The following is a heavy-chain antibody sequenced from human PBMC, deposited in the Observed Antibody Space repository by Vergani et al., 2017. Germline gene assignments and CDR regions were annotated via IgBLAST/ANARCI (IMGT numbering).Heavy chain of an antibody. CDR2: IIPIFGTA. V-gene: IGHV1-69*01. Sequence: QVQLVQSGAEVKKPGSSVKVSCKASGGTFSSYAISWVRQAPGQGLEWRGGIIPIFGTANYAQKFQGRGTITADESTSTAYMELSSLRSEDTAVYYCARTVAVVTLASPLYYMDVWGKGTTVTVSS. CDR3: ARTVAVVTLASPLYYMDV. J-gene: IGHJ6*03. D-gene: IGHD4-23*01. CDR1: GGTFSSYA.